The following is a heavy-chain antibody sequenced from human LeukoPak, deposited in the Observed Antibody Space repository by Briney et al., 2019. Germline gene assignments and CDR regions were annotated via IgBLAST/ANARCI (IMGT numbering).Heavy chain of an antibody. CDR1: GFTFSSYE. V-gene: IGHV3-7*05. CDR3: ARVIYIYGSWGDSGYFFDY. D-gene: IGHD5-18*01. Sequence: GGSLRLSCAASGFTFSSYEMNWVRQAPGKGLEWVANIKQDGSEKFYVDSVKGRFTISRDNAKNSLYLQMNSLRAEDTAVYYCARVIYIYGSWGDSGYFFDYWGQGTLVTVSS. J-gene: IGHJ4*02. CDR2: IKQDGSEK.